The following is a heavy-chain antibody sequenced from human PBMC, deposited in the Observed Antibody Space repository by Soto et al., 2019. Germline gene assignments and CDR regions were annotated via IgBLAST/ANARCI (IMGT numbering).Heavy chain of an antibody. V-gene: IGHV3-30-3*01. CDR2: ISYDGSKK. Sequence: QVQLVESGGGVVQPGRSLRLSCAASGFTFSSYAMHWVRQAPGKGLEWVAVISYDGSKKYYADSVKGRFTISRDNSKNTLYLQMNSLRAEDTAVYYCASLPRQPDWGQGTLVNVSS. CDR1: GFTFSSYA. D-gene: IGHD6-13*01. J-gene: IGHJ4*02. CDR3: ASLPRQPD.